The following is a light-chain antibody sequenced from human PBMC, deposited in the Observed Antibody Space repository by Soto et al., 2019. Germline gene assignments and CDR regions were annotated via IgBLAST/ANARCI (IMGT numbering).Light chain of an antibody. CDR3: QQYNSYSWT. CDR2: DAS. V-gene: IGKV3-11*01. CDR1: ESVDFH. J-gene: IGKJ1*01. Sequence: VLTQSPATLSLSPGKRATLSCRASESVDFHLAWYQQKPGQAPRLLIYDASVRATGTPARFSGSGSGTAFTLTISSLQPDDSATYYCQQYNSYSWTFGQGTKVDIK.